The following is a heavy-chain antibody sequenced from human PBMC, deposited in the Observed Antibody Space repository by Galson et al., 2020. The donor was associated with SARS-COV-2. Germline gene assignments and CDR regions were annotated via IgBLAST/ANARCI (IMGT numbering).Heavy chain of an antibody. CDR1: GFTFSSYA. J-gene: IGHJ6*02. D-gene: IGHD3-10*01. CDR3: ARTLGLFGYYDYGMDV. Sequence: GGSLRLSCAASGFTFSSYAMHWVRQAPGKGLEWVAVISYDGSNKYYADSVKGRFTISRDNSKNTLYLQMNSLRAEDTAVYYCARTLGLFGYYDYGMDVGGQGTTVTVSS. CDR2: ISYDGSNK. V-gene: IGHV3-30*04.